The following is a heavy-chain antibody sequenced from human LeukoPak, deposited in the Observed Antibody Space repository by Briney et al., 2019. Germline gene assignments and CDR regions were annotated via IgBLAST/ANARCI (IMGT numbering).Heavy chain of an antibody. Sequence: PSETLSLTCTVSGGSISSGSYYWSWIRQPAGKGLEWIGRIYTSGSTNYNPSLKSRVTTSVDTSKNQFSLKLSSVTAADTAVYYCARAHRDGGTSYYYYYYMDVWGKGTTVTVSS. CDR3: ARAHRDGGTSYYYYYYMDV. CDR1: GGSISSGSYY. CDR2: IYTSGST. D-gene: IGHD4-23*01. V-gene: IGHV4-61*02. J-gene: IGHJ6*03.